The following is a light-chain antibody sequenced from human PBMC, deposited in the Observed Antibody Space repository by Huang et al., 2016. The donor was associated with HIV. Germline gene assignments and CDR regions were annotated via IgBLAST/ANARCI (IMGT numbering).Light chain of an antibody. J-gene: IGKJ4*01. CDR3: HQYNNWLLS. V-gene: IGKV3-15*01. CDR2: GSS. Sequence: EIVMTQSPATLSVSPGQRVTLSCRANRSVSTNLAGYQQRHGQAPRRLIYGSSTRAPGIPARFSGSGSGTDFSLTISSLQSEDFALYYCHQYNNWLLSFGGGTRV. CDR1: RSVSTN.